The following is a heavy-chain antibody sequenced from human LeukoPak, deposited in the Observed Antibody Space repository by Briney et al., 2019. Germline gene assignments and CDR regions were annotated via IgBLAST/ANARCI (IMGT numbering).Heavy chain of an antibody. Sequence: GGSLRLSCAASGFTFSSYEMNWVRQAPGKGLEWVSGISWNSGSIGYADSVKGRFTISRDNAKNSLYLQMNSLRAEDTALYYCAKDIGAYYYGSGSYLDYWGQGTLVTVSS. CDR3: AKDIGAYYYGSGSYLDY. J-gene: IGHJ4*02. D-gene: IGHD3-10*01. V-gene: IGHV3-9*01. CDR1: GFTFSSYE. CDR2: ISWNSGSI.